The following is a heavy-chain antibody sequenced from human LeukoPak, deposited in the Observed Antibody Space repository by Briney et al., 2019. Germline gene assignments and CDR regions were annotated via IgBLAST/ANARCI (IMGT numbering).Heavy chain of an antibody. Sequence: PSQTLSLTCAVSGGSISSGGYSWSWIRQPPGKGLEWIGYIYHSGSTYYNPSHKSRVTISVDRSKNQFSLKLSSVTAADTAVYYCARGARATFDYWGQGTLVTVSS. CDR2: IYHSGST. J-gene: IGHJ4*02. V-gene: IGHV4-30-2*01. D-gene: IGHD1-26*01. CDR3: ARGARATFDY. CDR1: GGSISSGGYS.